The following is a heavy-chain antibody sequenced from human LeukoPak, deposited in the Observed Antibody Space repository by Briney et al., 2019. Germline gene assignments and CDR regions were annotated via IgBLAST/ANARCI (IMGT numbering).Heavy chain of an antibody. D-gene: IGHD3-22*01. CDR3: ARDLSHRYNYDSRGYYILFEH. CDR1: GYTFTSYG. V-gene: IGHV1-18*01. CDR2: ISAYNAHT. Sequence: GASVKVSCKASGYTFTSYGISWVRQAPGQGLEWMGWISAYNAHTNYAQNLQARVTMTTDTSASTACMELRILRSDDTAVYYCARDLSHRYNYDSRGYYILFEHWGQGTLVTVSS. J-gene: IGHJ4*02.